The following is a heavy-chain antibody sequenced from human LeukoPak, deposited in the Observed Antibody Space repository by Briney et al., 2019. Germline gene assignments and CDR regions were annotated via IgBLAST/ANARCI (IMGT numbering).Heavy chain of an antibody. J-gene: IGHJ4*02. V-gene: IGHV5-51*01. CDR2: IYLGDSDT. D-gene: IGHD2-21*02. CDR3: ARSYCGGDCNFDY. CDR1: GYRLTNYW. Sequence: GESLKISCKVSGYRLTNYWIGWVRQMPGKRLEWMGSIYLGDSDTRYSPSSQGQVTISADKSISTAYLQWSSLKASVSAMYYCARSYCGGDCNFDYWGQGTLVTVSS.